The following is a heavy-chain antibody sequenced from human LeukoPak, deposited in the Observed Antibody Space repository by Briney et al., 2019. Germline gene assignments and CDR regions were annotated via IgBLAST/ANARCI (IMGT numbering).Heavy chain of an antibody. CDR2: ISAYNGNT. D-gene: IGHD3-22*01. V-gene: IGHV1-18*01. J-gene: IGHJ4*02. Sequence: ASVKVSCKASGYTFTSYGISWVRQAPGQGLEWMGWISAYNGNTNYAQKLQGRVTMTTDTSTSTAYMELRSLRSDDTAVYYCARDIKGRYRYYYDSSGSTPLGYWGQGTLVTVSS. CDR1: GYTFTSYG. CDR3: ARDIKGRYRYYYDSSGSTPLGY.